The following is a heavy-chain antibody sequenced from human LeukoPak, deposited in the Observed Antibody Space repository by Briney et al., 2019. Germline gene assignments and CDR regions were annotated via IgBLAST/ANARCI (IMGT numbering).Heavy chain of an antibody. CDR1: GYTFTSYY. CDR2: IHPSGGST. Sequence: ASVKVSCKASGYTFTSYYINWVRQAPGQGLEWMGIIHPSGGSTTYAQKFQGRVTMTRDMSTSTVYMELSSLRSDDTAVYYCATSKRYSDAFDIWGQGTMVTVSS. V-gene: IGHV1-46*01. J-gene: IGHJ3*02. CDR3: ATSKRYSDAFDI. D-gene: IGHD2-15*01.